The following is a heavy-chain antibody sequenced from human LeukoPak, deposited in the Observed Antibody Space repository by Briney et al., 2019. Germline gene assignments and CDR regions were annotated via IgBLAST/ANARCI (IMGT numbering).Heavy chain of an antibody. J-gene: IGHJ4*02. CDR3: VGAPYYYASGTFSPFDY. Sequence: GTSLRLSCVASGFTFDNYAMHWVRQAPGKGLEWVALVSHDGSNKYYADSVKGRFTISRDNSKNTLYLQMNTLRAEDTALYFCVGAPYYYASGTFSPFDYWGQGTLVTVSS. CDR2: VSHDGSNK. D-gene: IGHD3-10*01. V-gene: IGHV3-30-3*01. CDR1: GFTFDNYA.